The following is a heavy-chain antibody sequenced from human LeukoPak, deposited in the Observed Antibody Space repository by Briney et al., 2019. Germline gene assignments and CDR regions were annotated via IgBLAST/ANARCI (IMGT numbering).Heavy chain of an antibody. V-gene: IGHV1-18*01. D-gene: IGHD6-19*01. CDR3: ARENSSGWYRAFDI. CDR2: ISDYNGNT. CDR1: GYTFTSYF. Sequence: GASVKVSCKASGYTFTSYFISWVRQAPGQGLEWMGWISDYNGNTNYAQKLQGRVTMTTDTSTSTAYMELRSLRSDDTAVYYCARENSSGWYRAFDIWGQGTMVTVSS. J-gene: IGHJ3*02.